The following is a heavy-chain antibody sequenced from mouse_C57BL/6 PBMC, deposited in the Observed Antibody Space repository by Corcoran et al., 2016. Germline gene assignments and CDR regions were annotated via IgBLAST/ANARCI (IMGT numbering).Heavy chain of an antibody. CDR1: GYTVTTYG. Sequence: QIQLVQSGPELKKPGETVKISCKASGYTVTTYGMSWVKQAPGKGLKWMGWINTYSGVPTYADDFKGRFAFSLETSASTAYLQINNLKNEDTATYFCASPDYCDYWGQGTTLTVSS. CDR3: ASPDYCDY. V-gene: IGHV9-3*01. J-gene: IGHJ2*01. CDR2: INTYSGVP.